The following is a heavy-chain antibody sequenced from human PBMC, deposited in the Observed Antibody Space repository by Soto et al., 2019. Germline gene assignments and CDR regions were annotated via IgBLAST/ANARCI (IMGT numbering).Heavy chain of an antibody. CDR1: GFTFSSYA. V-gene: IGHV3-30-3*01. J-gene: IGHJ4*02. CDR3: ARGKVLTGYYNY. CDR2: ISYDGSNK. Sequence: GGSLRLSCAASGFTFSSYAMHWVRQAPGKGLEWVAVISYDGSNKYYADSVKGRFTISRDNSKNTLYLQMNSLRAEDTAVYYCARGKVLTGYYNYWGQGTLVTVYS. D-gene: IGHD3-9*01.